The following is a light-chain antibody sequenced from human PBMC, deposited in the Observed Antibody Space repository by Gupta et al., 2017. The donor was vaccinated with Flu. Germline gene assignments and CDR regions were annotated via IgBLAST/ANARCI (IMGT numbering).Light chain of an antibody. CDR2: KVS. CDR1: QSLVYIDGNTY. CDR3: MQGTYWPLT. J-gene: IGKJ4*01. Sequence: DVVLTQSTLSLSVTLGQPSAISCWSSQSLVYIDGNTYLNWFHQRPGQSPRRLIYKVSNRDSGVPDRISGSGSGTDFTLKISRVEAEDVGVYYCMQGTYWPLTFGGGTKVEIK. V-gene: IGKV2-30*01.